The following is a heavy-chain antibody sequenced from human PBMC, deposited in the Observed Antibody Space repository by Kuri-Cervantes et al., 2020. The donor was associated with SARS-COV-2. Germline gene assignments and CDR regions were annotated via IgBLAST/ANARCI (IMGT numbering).Heavy chain of an antibody. D-gene: IGHD1-14*01. CDR1: GFTVSSNE. Sequence: GESLKISCAASGFTVSSNEMSWVRQAPGKGLEWVSSISGGSTYYADSRKGRFTISRDNSENTLYLQMNSLRAEDTAVYYCAKAYTLSYYYYMDVWGKGTTVTVSS. J-gene: IGHJ6*03. V-gene: IGHV3-38-3*01. CDR2: ISGGST. CDR3: AKAYTLSYYYYMDV.